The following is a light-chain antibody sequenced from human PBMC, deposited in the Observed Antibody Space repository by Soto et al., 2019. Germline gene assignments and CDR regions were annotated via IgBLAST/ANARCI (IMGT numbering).Light chain of an antibody. J-gene: IGKJ1*01. Sequence: DIQMTQSPSSLSASVGDRVTITCRASQGITNDLSWIQQKPGKAPKRLIYTASNLESGVPPRFSGSGSGTEFTLTISSLQPEXXATYSCLQHNSYRWTFGQGTKVEIK. CDR2: TAS. V-gene: IGKV1-17*01. CDR1: QGITND. CDR3: LQHNSYRWT.